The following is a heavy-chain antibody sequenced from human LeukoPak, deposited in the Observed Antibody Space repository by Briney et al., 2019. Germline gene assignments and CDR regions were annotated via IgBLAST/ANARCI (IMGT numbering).Heavy chain of an antibody. CDR3: KCTVGDY. J-gene: IGHJ4*02. CDR1: GYTFSGYY. CDR2: INPNSGGT. Sequence: GASVKVSCKACGYTFSGYYLHWVRQAPGQGLEWMGWINPNSGGTEYAQKFQGRVIMTRDTSISTAYMELSRLRSDDTAVYFCKCTVGDYGDQGTLVTVSS. V-gene: IGHV1-2*02. D-gene: IGHD2-2*01.